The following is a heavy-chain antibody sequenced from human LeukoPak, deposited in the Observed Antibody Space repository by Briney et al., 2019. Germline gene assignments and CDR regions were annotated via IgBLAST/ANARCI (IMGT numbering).Heavy chain of an antibody. CDR2: INNSGNT. CDR1: GGSISGYY. Sequence: SETLSLTCAVYGGSISGYYWNWIRQPPGKGLEWIGEINNSGNTNDNPSLKSRVTISVDTSKNHFSLKLNSVTAADTAVYYCARGRNYYDSSGFLPPFDYWGQGALVTVSS. V-gene: IGHV4-34*01. CDR3: ARGRNYYDSSGFLPPFDY. J-gene: IGHJ4*02. D-gene: IGHD3-22*01.